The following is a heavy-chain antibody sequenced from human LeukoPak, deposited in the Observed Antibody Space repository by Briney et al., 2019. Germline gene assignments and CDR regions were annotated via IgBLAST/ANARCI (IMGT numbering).Heavy chain of an antibody. CDR2: INHSGST. CDR1: GGSFSGYY. V-gene: IGHV4-34*01. Sequence: SETLSLTCAVYGGSFSGYYWSWIRQPPGKGLEWIGEINHSGSTNYNPSLKSRVTISVDTSKNQFSLKLSSVTAADTAVYHCARVTDNYYDSSGDYWGQGTLVTVSS. CDR3: ARVTDNYYDSSGDY. D-gene: IGHD3-22*01. J-gene: IGHJ4*02.